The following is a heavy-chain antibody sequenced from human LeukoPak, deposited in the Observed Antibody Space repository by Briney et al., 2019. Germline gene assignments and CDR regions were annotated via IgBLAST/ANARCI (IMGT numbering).Heavy chain of an antibody. Sequence: PGGSLRLSCSASGFTFSSFAMHWVRQAPGKGLEYVSSITSNGGSTYYADSVKGRFTISRDNSKDKLYLQMSSLRADDTAVYYCARWYGDYPSYYLDSWGQGTLVTVSS. J-gene: IGHJ4*02. D-gene: IGHD4-17*01. V-gene: IGHV3-64D*09. CDR3: ARWYGDYPSYYLDS. CDR2: ITSNGGST. CDR1: GFTFSSFA.